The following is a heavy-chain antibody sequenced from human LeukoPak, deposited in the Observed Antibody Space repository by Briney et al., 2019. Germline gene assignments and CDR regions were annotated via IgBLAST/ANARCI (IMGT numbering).Heavy chain of an antibody. D-gene: IGHD3/OR15-3a*01. J-gene: IGHJ6*03. V-gene: IGHV3-48*04. CDR3: ARDGWTSYYYYMDV. Sequence: GGSLRLSCAASGFTFSSYSMNWVRQAPGKGLEWVSYISSSGSTIYYADSVKGRFTISRDNAKNSLYLQMNSLRAEDTAVYYCARDGWTSYYYYMDVWGKGTTVTISS. CDR1: GFTFSSYS. CDR2: ISSSGSTI.